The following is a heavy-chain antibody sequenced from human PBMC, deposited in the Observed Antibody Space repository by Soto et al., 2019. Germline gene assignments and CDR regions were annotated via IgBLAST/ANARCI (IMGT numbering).Heavy chain of an antibody. J-gene: IGHJ5*02. CDR3: ARGSYYDFWSGYIRYNWFDP. CDR1: GFTFSNAW. Sequence: GGSLRLSCAASGFTFSNAWMNWVRQAPGKGLEWVAVISYDGSNKYYADSVKGRFTISRDNSKNTLYLQMNSLRAEDTAVYYCARGSYYDFWSGYIRYNWFDPWGQGTLVTVSS. CDR2: ISYDGSNK. V-gene: IGHV3-30-3*01. D-gene: IGHD3-3*01.